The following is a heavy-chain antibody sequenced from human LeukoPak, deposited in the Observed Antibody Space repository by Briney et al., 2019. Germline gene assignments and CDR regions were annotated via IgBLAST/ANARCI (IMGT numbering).Heavy chain of an antibody. V-gene: IGHV1-2*02. J-gene: IGHJ1*01. D-gene: IGHD3-22*01. Sequence: ASVKVSCTASGYTFTDRYIHWVRQAPGQGLEWMGWMKPNTGGTKYAEKFQGRVTMTRDTSISTAYMELNGLRSDDTAVYYCARGPGTRIVVSNEYFHHWGQGTLVTVSS. CDR1: GYTFTDRY. CDR3: ARGPGTRIVVSNEYFHH. CDR2: MKPNTGGT.